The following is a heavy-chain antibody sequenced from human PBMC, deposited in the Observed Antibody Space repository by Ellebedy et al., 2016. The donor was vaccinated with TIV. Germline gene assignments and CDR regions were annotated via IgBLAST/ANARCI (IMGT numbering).Heavy chain of an antibody. D-gene: IGHD3-10*01. CDR3: AAEYFFDRDTYYYPDDF. Sequence: SETLSLXXGVSGASFTGYHWTWIRQTPGRGLEWIGEITHGGSTNYNPSLKSRLTISGDMSKKQFSMTLSSVTAADTAVYYCAAEYFFDRDTYYYPDDFWGPGTQVSVSS. CDR1: GASFTGYH. J-gene: IGHJ4*02. CDR2: ITHGGST. V-gene: IGHV4-34*01.